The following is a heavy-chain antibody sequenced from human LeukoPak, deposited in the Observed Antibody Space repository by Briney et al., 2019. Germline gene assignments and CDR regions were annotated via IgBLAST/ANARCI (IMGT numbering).Heavy chain of an antibody. J-gene: IGHJ4*02. CDR2: IRHDGSKS. CDR3: AKERASTAAGYFDY. CDR1: GVPFSTYG. Sequence: GGSLRLSCVASGVPFSTYGMHWVRQGPGKGLEWVSFIRHDGSKSYYADSVKGRFTIFRDNSKNTLYLQMNSLRAEDTAVYYCAKERASTAAGYFDYWGQGTLVSVSS. V-gene: IGHV3-30*02. D-gene: IGHD6-13*01.